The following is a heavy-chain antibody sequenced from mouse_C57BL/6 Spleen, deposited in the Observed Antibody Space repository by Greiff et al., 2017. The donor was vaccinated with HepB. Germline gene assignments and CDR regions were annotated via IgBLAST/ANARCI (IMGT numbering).Heavy chain of an antibody. Sequence: EVHLVESGPGLVKPSQSLSLTCSVTGYSITSGYYWNWIRQFPGNKLEWMGYISYDGSNNYNPSLKNRISITRDTSKNQFFLKLNSVTTEDTATYYCATWYYFDYWGQGTTLTVSS. J-gene: IGHJ2*01. V-gene: IGHV3-6*01. CDR1: GYSITSGYY. CDR2: ISYDGSN. CDR3: ATWYYFDY.